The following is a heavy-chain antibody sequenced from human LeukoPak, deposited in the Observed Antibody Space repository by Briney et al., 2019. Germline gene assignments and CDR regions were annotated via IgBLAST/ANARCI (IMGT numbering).Heavy chain of an antibody. V-gene: IGHV1-69*01. D-gene: IGHD4-17*01. CDR2: IIPIFGTA. CDR1: GGTFSSSA. CDR3: AREGWVYGDSWCDP. J-gene: IGHJ5*02. Sequence: GSTVKFSCKASGGTFSSSAISWVRQAPGQGLGWMGGIIPIFGTANYAQKFPGRVTITADESTSTTYMELSSLRSEDTAVYYCAREGWVYGDSWCDPWGQGNLVTVSS.